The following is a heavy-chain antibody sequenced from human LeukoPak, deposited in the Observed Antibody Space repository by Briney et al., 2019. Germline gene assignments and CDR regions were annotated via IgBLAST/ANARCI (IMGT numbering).Heavy chain of an antibody. J-gene: IGHJ4*02. CDR2: INSGGTPI. CDR1: GFTFSTYN. Sequence: GGSLRLSCAASGFTFSTYNLNWVRQAPGKGLEWVSYINSGGTPIYYADSVKGRFTISRDNAKNTLYLQMDSLRVEDTGVYYCARAQVSSTWSLGFWGQGILVTVSS. D-gene: IGHD6-13*01. V-gene: IGHV3-48*04. CDR3: ARAQVSSTWSLGF.